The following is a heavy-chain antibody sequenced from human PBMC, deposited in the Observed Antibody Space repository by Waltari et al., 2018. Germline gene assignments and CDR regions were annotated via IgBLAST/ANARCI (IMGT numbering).Heavy chain of an antibody. D-gene: IGHD3-10*01. CDR1: GGSVRSSTSY. J-gene: IGHJ5*01. V-gene: IGHV4-39*01. CDR2: IDASGST. CDR3: AKSGADFGSGSYYEA. Sequence: QLQLQESGPGLVKPSETLSLTCTVSGGSVRSSTSYWGWVRRSPGKGLEGIGSIDASGSTEYNPSLRGRVTRSVDTPKNQFSLKVTSVTAADTAMYYCAKSGADFGSGSYYEAWGQGTLVSVSS.